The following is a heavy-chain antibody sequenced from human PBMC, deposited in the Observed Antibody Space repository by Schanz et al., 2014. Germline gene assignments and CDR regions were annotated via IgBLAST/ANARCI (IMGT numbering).Heavy chain of an antibody. CDR2: MSWNAGSL. J-gene: IGHJ4*02. V-gene: IGHV3-9*01. CDR3: AKVAPAATYLDS. D-gene: IGHD2-2*01. Sequence: EVQLVESGGGLVQPGRSLRLSCVASGFRFDDYAMHWVRQAPGKGLEWVSGMSWNAGSLGYGDSVKGRFTISRDNSNNTLYLQMNSLRAEDTAVYYCAKVAPAATYLDSWGLGTLVTVSS. CDR1: GFRFDDYA.